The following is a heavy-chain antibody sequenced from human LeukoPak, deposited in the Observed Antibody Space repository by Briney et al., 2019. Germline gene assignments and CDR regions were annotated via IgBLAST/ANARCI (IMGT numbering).Heavy chain of an antibody. Sequence: GASVRVSCKASGYTFTSYYMHWVRQAPGQGLEWMGIINPSGGSTRYAQKFQGRVTMTRDTSTSTVYMELSSLRSEDTAVYYCARNPVTTEYFDYWGQGTLVTVSS. V-gene: IGHV1-46*01. CDR2: INPSGGST. CDR3: ARNPVTTEYFDY. D-gene: IGHD4-17*01. J-gene: IGHJ4*02. CDR1: GYTFTSYY.